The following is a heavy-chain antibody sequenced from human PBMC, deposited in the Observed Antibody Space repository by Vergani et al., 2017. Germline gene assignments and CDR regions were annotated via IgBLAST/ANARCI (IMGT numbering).Heavy chain of an antibody. Sequence: QLVESGGGWVQPGGSLGLSCVVSGFDFSSYIMNWVRQAPGKGLEWVSFVSTGTKSQSYAESVKGRFTISRDSAKNSLYLQMDSLRAEDTAVYYCARLPRGPWNFDLWGRGTLITVSS. J-gene: IGHJ2*01. V-gene: IGHV3-48*01. CDR1: GFDFSSYI. CDR2: VSTGTKSQ. CDR3: ARLPRGPWNFDL.